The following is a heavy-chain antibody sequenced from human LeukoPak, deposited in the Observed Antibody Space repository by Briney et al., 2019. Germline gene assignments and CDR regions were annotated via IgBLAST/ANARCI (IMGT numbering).Heavy chain of an antibody. CDR3: ARDFRGYGY. CDR2: ISYSGST. J-gene: IGHJ4*02. V-gene: IGHV4-30-4*01. CDR1: GGSISSGDDY. D-gene: IGHD5-12*01. Sequence: PSQTLSLTCTVSGGSISSGDDYWSWIRQPPGKGLEWIGYISYSGSTYYNPSLKSRVTISVDTSKHQFSLKLSSVTAADTAVYYCARDFRGYGYWGQGTLVTVSS.